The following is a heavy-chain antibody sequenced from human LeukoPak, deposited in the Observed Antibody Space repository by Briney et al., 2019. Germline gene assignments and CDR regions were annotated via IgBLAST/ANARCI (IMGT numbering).Heavy chain of an antibody. Sequence: ASVTVSCKASGYTFTGCYMHWVRQAPGQGLEWMGWINPNSGGTNYAQKFQGRVTMTRDTSISTAYMELSRLRSDDTAVYYCARVPAAVAGPDYWGQGTLVTVSS. CDR2: INPNSGGT. J-gene: IGHJ4*02. CDR1: GYTFTGCY. CDR3: ARVPAAVAGPDY. D-gene: IGHD6-19*01. V-gene: IGHV1-2*02.